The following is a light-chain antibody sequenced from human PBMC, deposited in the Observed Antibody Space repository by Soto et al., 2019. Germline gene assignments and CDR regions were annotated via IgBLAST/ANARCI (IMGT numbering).Light chain of an antibody. CDR3: LQDYNFPWT. V-gene: IGKV1-6*01. CDR2: AAS. Sequence: AIQMTQSPSSLSASVGDRVTITCRASQAIRNDLGWYQQKPGKAPRLLIYAASSLQSGVPSRFSGSGSGTDFTLTISSLQPEDFATYYCLQDYNFPWTFGQGTKVEIK. CDR1: QAIRND. J-gene: IGKJ1*01.